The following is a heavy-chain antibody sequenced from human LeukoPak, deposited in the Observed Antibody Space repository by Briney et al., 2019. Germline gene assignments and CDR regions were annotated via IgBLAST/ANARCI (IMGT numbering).Heavy chain of an antibody. CDR2: TYYRSKWYN. Sequence: SQTLSLTCAISGDSVSSNSAAWNWIRQSPSRGLEWLGRTYYRSKWYNDYAVSVKSRITINPDTSKNQFSLQLNSVTPEDTAVYYCARASVVGARTGIYYYYYMDVWGKGTTVTVSS. D-gene: IGHD1-26*01. CDR1: GDSVSSNSAA. CDR3: ARASVVGARTGIYYYYYMDV. J-gene: IGHJ6*03. V-gene: IGHV6-1*01.